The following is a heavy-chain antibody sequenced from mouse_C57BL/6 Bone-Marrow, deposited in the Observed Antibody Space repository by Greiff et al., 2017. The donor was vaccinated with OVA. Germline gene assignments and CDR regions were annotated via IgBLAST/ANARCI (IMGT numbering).Heavy chain of an antibody. J-gene: IGHJ1*03. CDR2: INYDGSST. V-gene: IGHV5-16*01. D-gene: IGHD1-1*02. CDR3: ARDRGGYRYFDV. Sequence: EVKLVESEGGLVQPGSSMKLSCTASGFTFSDYYMAWVRQVPEKGLEWVANINYDGSSTYYLDSLKSRFIISRDNAKNILYLQMSSLKSEDTATYYCARDRGGYRYFDVWGTGTTVTVSS. CDR1: GFTFSDYY.